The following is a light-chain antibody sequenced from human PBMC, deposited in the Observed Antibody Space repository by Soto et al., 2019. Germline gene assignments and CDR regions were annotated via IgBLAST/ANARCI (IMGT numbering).Light chain of an antibody. J-gene: IGLJ3*02. CDR3: CSYAGSYTWV. CDR1: SSDVGNYNY. CDR2: DVS. Sequence: QSVLSQPRSVSGSPGQSVTISCTGTSSDVGNYNYVSWYQLHPDKAPKLMIHDVSKRPSGVPDRFSASKSGNTASLTISGLQAEDEADYYCCSYAGSYTWVFGGGTKVTVL. V-gene: IGLV2-11*01.